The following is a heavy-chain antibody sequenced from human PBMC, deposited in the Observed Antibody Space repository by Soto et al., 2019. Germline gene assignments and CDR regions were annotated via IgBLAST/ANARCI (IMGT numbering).Heavy chain of an antibody. CDR2: LSFDGHHK. Sequence: VQLLESGGGLVQPGGSLRLSCAASRFTFSNFAMSWVRQAPGKGLEWVAVLSFDGHHKYFADSVKGRFTISRDNSKNTLYLQMNSLRAEDTAVYYCAKDRLPDYFDSTGLDHWGQGTLVTVSS. CDR1: RFTFSNFA. V-gene: IGHV3-30*18. J-gene: IGHJ4*02. D-gene: IGHD3-22*01. CDR3: AKDRLPDYFDSTGLDH.